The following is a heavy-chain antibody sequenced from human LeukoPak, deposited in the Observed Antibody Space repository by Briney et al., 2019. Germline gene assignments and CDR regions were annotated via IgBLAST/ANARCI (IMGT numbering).Heavy chain of an antibody. CDR1: GVRFSSYG. J-gene: IGHJ4*01. Sequence: GGSLRLSCAISGVRFSSYGMHWVRQAPGKGLEWVAVIWSDGNNKHYAASVKGRFTISRDNSNNTLYPQMYSLRADDTALYYGARESSLNTASLGYWGHGTLVTVSS. CDR3: ARESSLNTASLGY. CDR2: IWSDGNNK. V-gene: IGHV3-33*01. D-gene: IGHD5-18*01.